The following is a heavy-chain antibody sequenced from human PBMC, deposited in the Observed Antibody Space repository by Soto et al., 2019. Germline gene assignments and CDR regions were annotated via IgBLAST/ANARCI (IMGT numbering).Heavy chain of an antibody. Sequence: SGPTLLNLTQTLTLTRTFSGVSLSTSGLGVGWICQPPGKALEWLALVYLVDDKRCSLSLKSRLTITNDTSKNQVVLTMTYMDPVDTAKYYCEHMTEGPFFDRWGHGTLATVSS. CDR1: GVSLSTSGLG. CDR3: EHMTEGPFFDR. V-gene: IGHV2-5*02. J-gene: IGHJ4*01. CDR2: VYLVDDK. D-gene: IGHD3-9*01.